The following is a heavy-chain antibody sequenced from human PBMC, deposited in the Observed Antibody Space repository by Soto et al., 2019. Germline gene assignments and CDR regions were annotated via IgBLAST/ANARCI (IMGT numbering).Heavy chain of an antibody. D-gene: IGHD6-6*01. J-gene: IGHJ5*02. Sequence: PSETLSLTCTVSGYSISSGGYYWSWIRQFPGRGLEWIGYIFYDGRTGYNPSLKSRISISVDSSKNQFSLKLSSVTAADTAVYYCASREGIAARRNQSRWFDPWGQGTLVTVSS. V-gene: IGHV4-31*03. CDR1: GYSISSGGYY. CDR2: IFYDGRT. CDR3: ASREGIAARRNQSRWFDP.